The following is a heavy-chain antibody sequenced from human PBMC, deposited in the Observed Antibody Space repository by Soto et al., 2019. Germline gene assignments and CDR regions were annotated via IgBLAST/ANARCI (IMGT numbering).Heavy chain of an antibody. V-gene: IGHV1-69*01. CDR2: IIPIFGTA. CDR3: ARGDYDSSGQYYYYYYGMDV. Sequence: QVQLVQSGAEVKKPGSSVKVSCKASGGTFSSYAISWVRQAPGQGLEWMGGIIPIFGTANYAQKLQGRVTITADESTSTAYMELSSLRSEDTAVYYCARGDYDSSGQYYYYYYGMDVWGQGTTVTVSS. J-gene: IGHJ6*02. D-gene: IGHD3-22*01. CDR1: GGTFSSYA.